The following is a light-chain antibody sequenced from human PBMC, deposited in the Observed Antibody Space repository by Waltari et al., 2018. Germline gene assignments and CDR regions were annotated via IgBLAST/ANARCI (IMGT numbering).Light chain of an antibody. V-gene: IGLV2-14*01. CDR3: SSYTSTNTLVI. J-gene: IGLJ2*01. Sequence: QSALTQPASVSGSPGQSITISCTGTSSDVGNYNYVSWYQQRPGKAPQLIIYDVSNRPSGVSSRFSGSKSGNTDSLTIAVLQAEDEADYYCSSYTSTNTLVIFGGGTKLTVL. CDR2: DVS. CDR1: SSDVGNYNY.